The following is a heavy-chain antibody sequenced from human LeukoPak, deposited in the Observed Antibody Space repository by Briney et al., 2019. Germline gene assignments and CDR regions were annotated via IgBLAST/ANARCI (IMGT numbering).Heavy chain of an antibody. J-gene: IGHJ4*02. CDR2: INPSGDST. CDR1: GYTFTTYY. CDR3: ATEAKGVWGSYVY. V-gene: IGHV1-46*01. D-gene: IGHD3-16*01. Sequence: ASVKVSCKASGYTFTTYYIHWVRQAPGQGLEWMGSINPSGDSTSYAQKFQGRVTMTEDTSTDTAYMELSSLRSEDTAVYYCATEAKGVWGSYVYWGQGTLVTVSS.